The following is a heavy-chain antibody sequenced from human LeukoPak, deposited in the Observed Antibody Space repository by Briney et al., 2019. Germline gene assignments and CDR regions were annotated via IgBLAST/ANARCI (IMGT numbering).Heavy chain of an antibody. CDR3: ARDVQGAYCRSTNCYNWFDP. V-gene: IGHV4-39*07. J-gene: IGHJ5*02. Sequence: PSGTLSLTCAVSGGSISSSIYCWGCIRQAPGKGLEWIGSIYYSGSTYYNPSLKSRVTISVDPSKNQFSLRLSSVTAADTAVYYCARDVQGAYCRSTNCYNWFDPWGQGTLVTVSS. CDR2: IYYSGST. D-gene: IGHD2-2*01. CDR1: GGSISSSIYC.